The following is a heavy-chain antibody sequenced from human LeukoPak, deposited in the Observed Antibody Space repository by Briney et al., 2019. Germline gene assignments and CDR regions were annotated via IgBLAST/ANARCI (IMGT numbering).Heavy chain of an antibody. Sequence: SETLSLTCAVYGGSFSGYYRSWIRQPPGKGLEWFGEINHSGNTNDHPSLKSRVTISVDTSKNQFSLKLSSVTAADTAVYYCARGLRTLIAARPSAFDIWGQGTMVTVSS. CDR2: INHSGNT. D-gene: IGHD6-6*01. J-gene: IGHJ3*02. CDR1: GGSFSGYY. V-gene: IGHV4-34*01. CDR3: ARGLRTLIAARPSAFDI.